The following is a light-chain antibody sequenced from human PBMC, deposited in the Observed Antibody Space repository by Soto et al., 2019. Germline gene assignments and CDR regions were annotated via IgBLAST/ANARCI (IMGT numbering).Light chain of an antibody. Sequence: EIAVTQAPSTLSLSPGERATLSCRASQGVGNKYLAWYQQRPGPAPSLLIYAASSRATGVPDRFSGSGSWTDFTLTISRLEPEDFAVYYCQQYTNAHGITFGQGTRLEIK. CDR1: QGVGNKY. J-gene: IGKJ5*01. V-gene: IGKV3-20*01. CDR2: AAS. CDR3: QQYTNAHGIT.